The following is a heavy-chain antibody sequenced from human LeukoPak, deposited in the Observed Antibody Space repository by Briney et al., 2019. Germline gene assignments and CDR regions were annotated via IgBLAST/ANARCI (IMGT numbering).Heavy chain of an antibody. D-gene: IGHD1-26*01. CDR3: ATLGFCTSGSCYDYYGMAD. V-gene: IGHV4-59*11. J-gene: IGHJ6*02. CDR1: GGSISSHY. Sequence: SETLSLTCTVSGGSISSHYWSWIRQPPGKGLEWIGYIYFSGATNYNPSLKSRVTMSVDTSKNQFSLKVTSVTAADTAVYYCATLGFCTSGSCYDYYGMADWGQGTTVTVS. CDR2: IYFSGAT.